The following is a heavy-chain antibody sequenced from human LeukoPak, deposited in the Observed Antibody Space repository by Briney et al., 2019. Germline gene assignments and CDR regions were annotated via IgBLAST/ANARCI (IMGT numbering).Heavy chain of an antibody. D-gene: IGHD4-17*01. J-gene: IGHJ4*02. V-gene: IGHV3-23*01. CDR2: ISGSGGNT. Sequence: GEPLRLSCAASGFTFSSYSMNWVRQAPGKGLEWVSSISGSGGNTFYADSVKGRFTISRDNSKNTLYLQMNSLRAEDTAAYHCAKGRNEDGDAALNYWGQGTLVTVSS. CDR1: GFTFSSYS. CDR3: AKGRNEDGDAALNY.